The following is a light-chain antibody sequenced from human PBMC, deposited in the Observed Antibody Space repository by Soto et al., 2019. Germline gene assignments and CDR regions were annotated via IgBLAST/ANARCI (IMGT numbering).Light chain of an antibody. CDR2: GAS. J-gene: IGKJ1*01. Sequence: EIVLTQSPGTLSLSPGERATLSCRASQSVTCNYLTWYQQKPGQAPRLLIYGASTRATGIPDRFRVSGSGTDFTLTIIRLEPEDFAVYYCQQYGSSPRTFGQGTKVEIK. CDR1: QSVTCNY. V-gene: IGKV3-20*01. CDR3: QQYGSSPRT.